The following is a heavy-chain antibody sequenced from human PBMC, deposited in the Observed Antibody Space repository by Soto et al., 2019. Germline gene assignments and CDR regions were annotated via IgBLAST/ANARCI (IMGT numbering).Heavy chain of an antibody. V-gene: IGHV3-21*01. D-gene: IGHD3-16*01. CDR2: LSDNSNYI. CDR1: GFTFSRYS. J-gene: IGHJ4*02. Sequence: EVQLVESGGGLVKPGGSLRLSCAASGFTFSRYSMNWVRQAPGKGLEWVSSLSDNSNYIYYADSVKGRFTISRDNAKNSLYLQMNSLRVEDTAVYYCAKERGGGAALDYWGQGTLVTVSS. CDR3: AKERGGGAALDY.